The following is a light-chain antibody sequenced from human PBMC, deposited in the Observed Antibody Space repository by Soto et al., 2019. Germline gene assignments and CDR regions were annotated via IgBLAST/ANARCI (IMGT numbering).Light chain of an antibody. CDR1: NRDVGSYNL. CDR3: KSYAGSNTYV. CDR2: EVR. Sequence: QSALTQPASVSGSPGQSITIACTGTNRDVGSYNLVSWYQQRPGEAPKLIISEVRNRPSGISYRFTGSKSCNTASLTISGLPAADAADYFGKSYAGSNTYVFGSGTKVTVL. V-gene: IGLV2-14*01. J-gene: IGLJ1*01.